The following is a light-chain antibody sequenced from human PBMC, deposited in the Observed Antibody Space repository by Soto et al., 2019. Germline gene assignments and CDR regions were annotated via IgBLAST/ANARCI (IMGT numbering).Light chain of an antibody. CDR3: GTWDSSLSAYV. CDR1: SSNIGNNY. V-gene: IGLV1-51*01. J-gene: IGLJ1*01. Sequence: QSVLTQPPSVSAAPGQKVTISCSGSSSNIGNNYVSWYQQLPGTAPKVLIYDNNKRPSGIPDRFSGSKSGTSATLGITGLQNGDEADYYCGTWDSSLSAYVFGTGTKLTVL. CDR2: DNN.